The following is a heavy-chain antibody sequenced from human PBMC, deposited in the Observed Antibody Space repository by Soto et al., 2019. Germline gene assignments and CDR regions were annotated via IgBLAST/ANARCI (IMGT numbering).Heavy chain of an antibody. V-gene: IGHV4-34*01. D-gene: IGHD1-7*01. CDR3: ARGYDWNYAY. CDR2: IPHRGST. Sequence: QVHLQQWGAGLLKPSETLSLTCAVYGGSFSGYYWSWIRQSPDKGLEWIGEIPHRGSTNYNPSLKRRVTMSVDTSKNQFSLNLSSVIAADTAVYYCARGYDWNYAYWGHGTLVTVSS. J-gene: IGHJ4*01. CDR1: GGSFSGYY.